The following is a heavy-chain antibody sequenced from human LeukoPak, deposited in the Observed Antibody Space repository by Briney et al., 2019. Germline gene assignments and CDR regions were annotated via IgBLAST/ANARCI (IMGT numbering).Heavy chain of an antibody. CDR1: GLPIADFA. D-gene: IGHD4-17*01. J-gene: IGHJ4*02. CDR2: IYSAGTT. CDR3: ARDGDYGDTYYFDY. V-gene: IGHV3-66*01. Sequence: QPGGSLRLSCVASGLPIADFAMHWVRQAPGKGLEWVSIIYSAGTTHYADSVKGRFTISRDNSKNTLYLQMNSLRVEDTAVYYCARDGDYGDTYYFDYWGQGTLVTVSS.